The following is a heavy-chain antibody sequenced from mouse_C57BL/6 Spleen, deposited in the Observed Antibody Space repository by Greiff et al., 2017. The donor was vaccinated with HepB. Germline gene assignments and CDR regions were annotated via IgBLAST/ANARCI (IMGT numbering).Heavy chain of an antibody. CDR1: GFTFSDYY. CDR2: INYDGSST. V-gene: IGHV5-16*01. CDR3: ARETSGNYMNWYFDV. Sequence: EVMLVESEGGLVQPGSSMKLSCTASGFTFSDYYMAWVRQVPEKGLEWVANINYDGSSTYYLDYLKSRFIISRDNAKNILYLHMSSLKSEDTATYYCARETSGNYMNWYFDVWGTGTTVTVSS. J-gene: IGHJ1*03. D-gene: IGHD2-1*01.